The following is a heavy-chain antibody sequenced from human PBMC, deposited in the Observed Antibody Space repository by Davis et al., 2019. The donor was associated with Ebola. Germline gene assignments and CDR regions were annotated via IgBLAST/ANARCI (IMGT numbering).Heavy chain of an antibody. J-gene: IGHJ5*02. CDR1: GGSISSGGYS. CDR3: ARCGYSYGYNWFDP. V-gene: IGHV4-30-2*01. Sequence: LRLSCAVSGGSISSGGYSWSWIRQPPGKGLEWIGYIYHSGSTYYNPSLKSRVTISVDRSKNQFSLKLSSVTAADTAVYYCARCGYSYGYNWFDPWGQGTLVTVSS. CDR2: IYHSGST. D-gene: IGHD5-18*01.